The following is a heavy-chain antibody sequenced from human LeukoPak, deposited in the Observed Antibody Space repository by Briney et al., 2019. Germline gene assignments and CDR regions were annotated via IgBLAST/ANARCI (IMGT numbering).Heavy chain of an antibody. D-gene: IGHD3-3*01. CDR2: IYYSGST. V-gene: IGHV4-59*01. CDR3: AREDLWKFDY. Sequence: SETLSLTCTVSGGSISSYYWSWIRQPPGKGLEWIGYIYYSGSTNYNPSLKSRVTISVDTSKNQFSLKLSSVTAADTAVYYCAREDLWKFDYWGQGTLDTVSS. J-gene: IGHJ4*02. CDR1: GGSISSYY.